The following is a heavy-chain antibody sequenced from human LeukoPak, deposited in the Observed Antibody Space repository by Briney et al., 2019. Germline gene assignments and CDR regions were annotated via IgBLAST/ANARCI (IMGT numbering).Heavy chain of an antibody. V-gene: IGHV3-74*01. CDR2: INTDGTVT. J-gene: IGHJ4*02. D-gene: IGHD2-2*01. Sequence: GGSLRLSCAASGFTFSKYWMLWVRQAPGKGLESVSRINTDGTVTTYADSVKGRFTISRDNANNSLYLQMNSLTVEDTAVYYCARDRRPSIYQGLDSWGQGTLVTVSS. CDR1: GFTFSKYW. CDR3: ARDRRPSIYQGLDS.